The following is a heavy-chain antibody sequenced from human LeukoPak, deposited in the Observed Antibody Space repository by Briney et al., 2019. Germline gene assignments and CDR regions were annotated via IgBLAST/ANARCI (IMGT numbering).Heavy chain of an antibody. D-gene: IGHD6-19*01. CDR1: GGSISSSSYY. J-gene: IGHJ4*02. CDR3: ARSTDQWLATY. V-gene: IGHV4-39*01. Sequence: PSETLSLTCTVSGGSISSSSYYWGWIRQPPGKGLEWIGSIYYSGSTYYNPSLKSRVTISVDTSKNQFSLKLSSVTAADTAVYYCARSTDQWLATYWGQGTLATVSS. CDR2: IYYSGST.